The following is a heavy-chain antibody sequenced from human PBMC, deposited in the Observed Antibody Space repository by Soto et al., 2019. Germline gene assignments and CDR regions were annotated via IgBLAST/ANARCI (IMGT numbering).Heavy chain of an antibody. D-gene: IGHD3-22*01. Sequence: SVKVSCKASGVGGTFSSYAISWVRQAPGQGLEWMGGIIPIFGTADYAQKFQGRVTITADESTSTGNMELSSLRSEDTAVYYCASHYDSSGYYYRGLDYWGQGTLVTVSS. J-gene: IGHJ4*02. CDR3: ASHYDSSGYYYRGLDY. CDR2: IIPIFGTA. V-gene: IGHV1-69*13. CDR1: GVGGTFSSYA.